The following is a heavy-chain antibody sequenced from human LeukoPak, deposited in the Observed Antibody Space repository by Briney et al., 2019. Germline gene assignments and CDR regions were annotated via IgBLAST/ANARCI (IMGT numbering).Heavy chain of an antibody. CDR3: ANPIVVVTAAGY. J-gene: IGHJ4*02. CDR1: GFTFSSYA. V-gene: IGHV3-23*01. D-gene: IGHD2-2*01. Sequence: GGSLRLSCAPSGFTFSSYAMSWVRQSPGKGREWFSAISGSGGSTYYADSVKGRFTIPRDNSKNTLYLQMNSLRAEDTAVYYYANPIVVVTAAGYWGQGTLVTVSS. CDR2: ISGSGGST.